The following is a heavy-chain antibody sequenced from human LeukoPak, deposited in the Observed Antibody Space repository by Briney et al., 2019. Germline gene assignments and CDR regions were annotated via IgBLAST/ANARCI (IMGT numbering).Heavy chain of an antibody. CDR3: TRGTDYGDYGSPFDY. Sequence: GGSLRLSCTASGFTFGDYAMSWLRQAPGKGLEWVGFIRSKAYGGTTEYAASVKGRFTISRDDSKSIAYLQMNSLKTEDTAVYYCTRGTDYGDYGSPFDYWGQGTLVTVSS. D-gene: IGHD4-17*01. CDR1: GFTFGDYA. V-gene: IGHV3-49*03. CDR2: IRSKAYGGTT. J-gene: IGHJ4*02.